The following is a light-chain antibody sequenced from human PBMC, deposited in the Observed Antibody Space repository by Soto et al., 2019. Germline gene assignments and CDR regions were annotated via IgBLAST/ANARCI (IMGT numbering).Light chain of an antibody. Sequence: IVLTQSPGTLSLTPGERATLSCRASQSVSSSYLAWYQQKPGQAPRLLIYGASSRATGIPDRFSGSGSGTDFTLTISRLEPEDSAVYYCQQYCSSPPFTFGPGTRVEIK. CDR2: GAS. J-gene: IGKJ3*01. V-gene: IGKV3-20*01. CDR1: QSVSSSY. CDR3: QQYCSSPPFT.